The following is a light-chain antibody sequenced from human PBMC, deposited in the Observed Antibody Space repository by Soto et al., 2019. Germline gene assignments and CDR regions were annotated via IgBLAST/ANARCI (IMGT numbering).Light chain of an antibody. CDR3: CSFTTSRTVV. J-gene: IGLJ1*01. CDR1: TSDVGAYNY. CDR2: EVN. V-gene: IGLV2-14*03. Sequence: QSALTQPASVSGSPGQSVTVSCTGTTSDVGAYNYVSWYQQYPGQAPRIIIYEVNRRPPGVSDRFSGSKSGNTASLTVSGLQAEDEADYFCCSFTTSRTVVFGLGTKLTVL.